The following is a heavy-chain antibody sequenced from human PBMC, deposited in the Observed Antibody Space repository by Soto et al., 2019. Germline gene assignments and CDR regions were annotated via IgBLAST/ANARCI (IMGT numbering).Heavy chain of an antibody. D-gene: IGHD1-26*01. CDR3: ARGPRLRGVEIATRLSYSGIVV. Sequence: GGSLRLSCAASGFTFSSYGMHWVRQAPGKGLEWVAVIWYDGSNKYYADSVKGRFTISRDNSKNTLYLQMNSLRAEDTAVYYCARGPRLRGVEIATRLSYSGIVVWGPGTTLS. CDR2: IWYDGSNK. J-gene: IGHJ6*02. CDR1: GFTFSSYG. V-gene: IGHV3-33*01.